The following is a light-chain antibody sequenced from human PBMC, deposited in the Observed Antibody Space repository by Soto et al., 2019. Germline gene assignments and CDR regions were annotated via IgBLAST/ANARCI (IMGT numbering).Light chain of an antibody. V-gene: IGKV1-12*01. CDR3: QQDVHFPFP. Sequence: DIQMTQSPSSVSASVGDRVTITCRASQDISSWLAWYQQKPGKAPVLLIYGSSTLQGGVPSRFSGSGSGTDFTLTINSLQPEDSGTYYCQQDVHFPFPFGPGTKVHV. CDR2: GSS. J-gene: IGKJ3*01. CDR1: QDISSW.